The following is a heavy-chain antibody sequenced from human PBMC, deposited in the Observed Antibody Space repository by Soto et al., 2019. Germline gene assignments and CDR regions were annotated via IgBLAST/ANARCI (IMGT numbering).Heavy chain of an antibody. CDR1: GFTFSNAW. Sequence: EVQLVQSGGGLVKPGGSLRLSCAASGFTFSNAWMSWVRQAPGKGLEWVGRIKSKTDGGTTDYAAPVKGRFTISRDDSKHTRFLEMNSLKTDGTAVYYCTSSVDIVATITSKGVDIWGQGTMVTVSS. D-gene: IGHD5-12*01. CDR3: TSSVDIVATITSKGVDI. CDR2: IKSKTDGGTT. J-gene: IGHJ3*02. V-gene: IGHV3-15*01.